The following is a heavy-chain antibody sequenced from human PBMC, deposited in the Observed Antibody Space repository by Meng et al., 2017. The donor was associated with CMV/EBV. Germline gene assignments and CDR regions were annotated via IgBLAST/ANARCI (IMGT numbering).Heavy chain of an antibody. Sequence: GESLKISCTTSGFTFANYAMSWVRQTPGKGLEWVGFIRSKVYGGTADYAASVNGRFSVSRDDSKRIAYLQMSSLKTEDTAVYYCSRHWFSAYDYYFDYWGRGTLVTVSS. V-gene: IGHV3-49*04. CDR3: SRHWFSAYDYYFDY. CDR1: GFTFANYA. J-gene: IGHJ4*02. D-gene: IGHD5-12*01. CDR2: IRSKVYGGTA.